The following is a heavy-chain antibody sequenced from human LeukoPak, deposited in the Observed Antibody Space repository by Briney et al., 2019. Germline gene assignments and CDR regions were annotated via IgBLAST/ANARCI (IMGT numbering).Heavy chain of an antibody. J-gene: IGHJ3*02. V-gene: IGHV4-28*01. D-gene: IGHD6-19*01. Sequence: SDTLSLTCTVSGYSITSSNCWGWIRQPPGKGLEWIGYIFYNGGAYYNTSLSSRVTMSIDASKNQFSLKLRSVTAVDTAMYYCVRNQAEASNHGAMDIWGQGTMVTVSS. CDR3: VRNQAEASNHGAMDI. CDR1: GYSITSSNC. CDR2: IFYNGGA.